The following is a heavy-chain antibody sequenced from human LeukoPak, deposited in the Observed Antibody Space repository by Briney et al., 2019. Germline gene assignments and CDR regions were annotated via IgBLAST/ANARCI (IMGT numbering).Heavy chain of an antibody. V-gene: IGHV3-30*18. CDR3: AEGSPLIKN. Sequence: GGSLRLSCAASGFTFSSYWMSWVRQAPGKGLEWVAVISYDGSNKYYADSVKGRFTISRDNSKNTLYLQMNSLRAEDTAVYYCAEGSPLIKNWGQGTLVTVSS. D-gene: IGHD6-19*01. J-gene: IGHJ4*02. CDR2: ISYDGSNK. CDR1: GFTFSSYW.